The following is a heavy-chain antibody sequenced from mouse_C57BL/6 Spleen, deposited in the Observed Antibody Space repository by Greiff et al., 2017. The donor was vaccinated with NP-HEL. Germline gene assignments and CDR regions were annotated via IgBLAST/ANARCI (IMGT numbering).Heavy chain of an antibody. CDR1: GFSLTSYG. V-gene: IGHV2-4*01. CDR3: APQLRRGGYYAMDY. CDR2: LWSGGST. D-gene: IGHD2-4*01. Sequence: QVQLKESGPGLVQPSHCLSITCTVSGFSLTSYGVHWVRQPPGKGLEWLGVLWSGGSTDYNAAFISRLSISKDNSKSQVFFKMNSLQADDTAIYYCAPQLRRGGYYAMDYWGQGTSVTVSS. J-gene: IGHJ4*01.